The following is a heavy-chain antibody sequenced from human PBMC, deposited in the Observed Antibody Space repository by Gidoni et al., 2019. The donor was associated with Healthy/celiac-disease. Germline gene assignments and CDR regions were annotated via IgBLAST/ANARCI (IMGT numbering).Heavy chain of an antibody. D-gene: IGHD6-13*01. CDR3: ARTKTGYSSSWYPDYYYYYMDV. CDR2: IYYSGST. Sequence: QVQLQESGPGLVKPSETLSLTCTVSGGSISSYYWSWIRQPPGKGLEWIGYIYYSGSTNYNPSLKSRVTISVDTSKNQFSLKLSSVTAADTAVYYCARTKTGYSSSWYPDYYYYYMDVWGKGTTVTVSS. CDR1: GGSISSYY. J-gene: IGHJ6*03. V-gene: IGHV4-59*01.